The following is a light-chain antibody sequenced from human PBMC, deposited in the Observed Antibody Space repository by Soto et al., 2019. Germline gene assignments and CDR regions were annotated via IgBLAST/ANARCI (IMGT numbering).Light chain of an antibody. Sequence: DIVMTQSPLPLPVTPGEPASISCRSSQSLLHSNGFDYLDWYLQKPGQSPQLLIYLGSNRASGVPDRFSGSGSGTDFTLKISRVESEDVGVYYCMQALHTPGTFGQGTRLEIK. CDR3: MQALHTPGT. CDR1: QSLLHSNGFDY. J-gene: IGKJ5*01. CDR2: LGS. V-gene: IGKV2-28*01.